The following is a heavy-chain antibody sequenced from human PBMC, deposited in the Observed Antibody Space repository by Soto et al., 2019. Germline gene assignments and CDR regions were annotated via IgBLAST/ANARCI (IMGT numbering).Heavy chain of an antibody. J-gene: IGHJ4*02. CDR3: ARDYPGGLPTTG. Sequence: QVQLQESGPGLVKPSETLSLTCTVSGDSVRSGNYYWSLIRQPPGKGLEWIGFIAYTGTTHYNPSLKSRITISVDMSKNHFSLKMSSVTAADTAVYYCARDYPGGLPTTGWGPGILVTVSS. D-gene: IGHD2-21*02. CDR2: IAYTGTT. CDR1: GDSVRSGNYY. V-gene: IGHV4-61*03.